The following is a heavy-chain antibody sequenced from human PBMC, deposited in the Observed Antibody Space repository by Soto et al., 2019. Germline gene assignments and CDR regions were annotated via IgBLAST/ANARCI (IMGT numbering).Heavy chain of an antibody. D-gene: IGHD6-19*01. CDR3: ARDGLGSGWFDVSYYYGMDV. CDR2: TRNKANSYTT. J-gene: IGHJ6*02. Sequence: EVQLVESGGGLVQPGGSLRLSCAASGFTFSDHYMDWVRQAPGKGLEWVGRTRNKANSYTTEYAASVKGRFTISRDDSKTSLYLQMNSLKTADTAVYYCARDGLGSGWFDVSYYYGMDVWGQGTTVTVSS. V-gene: IGHV3-72*01. CDR1: GFTFSDHY.